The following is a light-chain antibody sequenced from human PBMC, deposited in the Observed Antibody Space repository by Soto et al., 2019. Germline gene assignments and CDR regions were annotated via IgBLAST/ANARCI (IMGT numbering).Light chain of an antibody. Sequence: DIPMTQSPSTLSASVGDRVTITCRASQRITSCLAWYQQKPGKAPKLLISHASILESAIPSRLGGRGPGTESTLATSSLQAVDVANYYCQQYNNYPPTFGGGTKVVSK. J-gene: IGKJ4*01. CDR2: HAS. V-gene: IGKV1-5*03. CDR3: QQYNNYPPT. CDR1: QRITSC.